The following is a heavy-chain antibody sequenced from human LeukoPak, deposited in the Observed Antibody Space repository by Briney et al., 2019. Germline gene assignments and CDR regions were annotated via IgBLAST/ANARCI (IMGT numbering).Heavy chain of an antibody. CDR1: GYNFTSYG. CDR2: ININKGTT. J-gene: IGHJ4*02. V-gene: IGHV1-18*01. D-gene: IGHD4-17*01. CDR3: LGGAYGDVFDY. Sequence: ASVKVSCKASGYNFTSYGITWVRQAPGQGLEWMGWININKGTTNYAQKLQGRVTMTKDTSTNTAYMDLTSLRSDDTAMYYCLGGAYGDVFDYWGQGTLVTVSS.